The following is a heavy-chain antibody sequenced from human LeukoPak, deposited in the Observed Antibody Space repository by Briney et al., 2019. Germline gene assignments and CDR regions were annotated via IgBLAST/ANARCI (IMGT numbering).Heavy chain of an antibody. CDR1: GGSFSGYY. CDR3: ARGRGYSYGLDY. V-gene: IGHV4-59*01. J-gene: IGHJ4*02. Sequence: SETLSLTCAVYGGSFSGYYWSWIRQPPGKGLEWIGYIYYSGSTNYNPSLKSRVTISVDTSKNQFSLKLSSVTAADTAVYYCARGRGYSYGLDYWGQGTLVTVSS. CDR2: IYYSGST. D-gene: IGHD5-18*01.